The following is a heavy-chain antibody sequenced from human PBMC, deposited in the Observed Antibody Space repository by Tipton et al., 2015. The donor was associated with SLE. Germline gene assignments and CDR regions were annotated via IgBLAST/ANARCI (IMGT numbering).Heavy chain of an antibody. J-gene: IGHJ4*02. Sequence: QLVQSGAEVEEPGASVKVSCMASGYTFSNYYIHWVRQAPGQGLEWMGWISAYNGNTKYAQKLQGRVTMTTDTSTSTAYMELRSLRSDDTAVYYCARTPDSSGWGGDLDYWGQGTLVTVSS. CDR1: GYTFSNYY. CDR3: ARTPDSSGWGGDLDY. D-gene: IGHD6-19*01. CDR2: ISAYNGNT. V-gene: IGHV1-18*04.